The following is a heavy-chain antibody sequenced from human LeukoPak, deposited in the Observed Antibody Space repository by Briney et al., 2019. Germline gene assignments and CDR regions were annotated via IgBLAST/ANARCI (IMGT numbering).Heavy chain of an antibody. J-gene: IGHJ4*02. Sequence: ASVKVSCKASGYTFTGYYMHWVRQAPGHGLEWMGWINPNSGGTNYAQKFQGRVTMTRDTSISTAYMELSRLRSDDTAVYYCARERKVGATSLGYWGQGTLVTVSS. D-gene: IGHD1-26*01. CDR2: INPNSGGT. CDR3: ARERKVGATSLGY. CDR1: GYTFTGYY. V-gene: IGHV1-2*02.